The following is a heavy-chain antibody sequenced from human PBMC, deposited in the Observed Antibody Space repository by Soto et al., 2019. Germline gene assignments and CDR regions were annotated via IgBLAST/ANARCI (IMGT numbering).Heavy chain of an antibody. Sequence: SETLSLTCTFSGGSISSSSYYLGWIRQPPGKGLEWIGSIYYSGSTYYNPSLKSRVTMSVDPSKNQFSLKLISVTAADTAVYYCARHWITMVRGVCHFDYWGQGTLVTVSS. CDR3: ARHWITMVRGVCHFDY. D-gene: IGHD3-10*01. CDR2: IYYSGST. CDR1: GGSISSSSYY. V-gene: IGHV4-39*01. J-gene: IGHJ4*02.